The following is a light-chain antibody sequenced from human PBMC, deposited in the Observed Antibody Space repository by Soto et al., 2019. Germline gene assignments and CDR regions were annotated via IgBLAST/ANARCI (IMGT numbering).Light chain of an antibody. CDR1: QSVSNSY. J-gene: IGKJ1*01. Sequence: EIVFTQSPGTLSLSPGERATLSCRASQSVSNSYLAWYQQKPGRAPRLLIYGASSRATDIPDRFSGSGSGTDFTLTISRLEPVDSAVYYCQQYGSSPTTFGQGTKVDI. CDR2: GAS. CDR3: QQYGSSPTT. V-gene: IGKV3-20*01.